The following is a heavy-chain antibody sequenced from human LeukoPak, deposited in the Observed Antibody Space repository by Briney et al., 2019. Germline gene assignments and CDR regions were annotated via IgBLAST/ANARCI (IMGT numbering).Heavy chain of an antibody. J-gene: IGHJ4*02. Sequence: SETLSLTCTVSGGSINNYYWSWIRQPAGKGLEWIGYIYYSGSTNYNPSLKSRVTISVDTSKNQFSLKLSSVTAADTAVYYCARAIPSGIQLWFYFDYWGQGTLVTVSS. D-gene: IGHD5-18*01. CDR1: GGSINNYY. V-gene: IGHV4-59*01. CDR3: ARAIPSGIQLWFYFDY. CDR2: IYYSGST.